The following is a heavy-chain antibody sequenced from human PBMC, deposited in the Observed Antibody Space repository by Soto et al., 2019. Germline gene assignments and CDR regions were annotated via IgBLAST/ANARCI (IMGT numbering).Heavy chain of an antibody. V-gene: IGHV3-48*01. D-gene: IGHD3-10*01. CDR3: VRDAGSLGY. J-gene: IGHJ4*02. Sequence: GGSLRLSCVVSGFTFSSYSMDWVRQAPGKGLEWVSYITSGSSTIHYADSVKGRFTISRDNAKNSVFLQMNSLRVEDTAVYYCVRDAGSLGYWGQGTLVTAPQ. CDR2: ITSGSSTI. CDR1: GFTFSSYS.